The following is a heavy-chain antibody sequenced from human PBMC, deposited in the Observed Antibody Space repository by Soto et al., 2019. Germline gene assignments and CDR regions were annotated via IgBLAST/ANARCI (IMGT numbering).Heavy chain of an antibody. CDR3: AREGEQQLRDYYYYGTDF. J-gene: IGHJ6*02. CDR1: GDSVSSNSAA. V-gene: IGHV6-1*01. D-gene: IGHD6-13*01. CDR2: TYYRSKWYN. Sequence: SQPLSLTCAISGDSVSSNSAACNWIRQSTSRGLEWLGRTYYRSKWYNDYAVSVKSRITISLDTSKNQFSLQLNSVTPEDTAVYYCAREGEQQLRDYYYYGTDFWGQGTTVTVSS.